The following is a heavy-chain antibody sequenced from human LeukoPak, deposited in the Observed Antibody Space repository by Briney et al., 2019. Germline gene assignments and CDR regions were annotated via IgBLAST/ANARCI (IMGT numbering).Heavy chain of an antibody. CDR3: ARVRSGITMIVVVLDY. V-gene: IGHV1-8*01. D-gene: IGHD3-22*01. CDR2: MNPNSGNT. CDR1: GYTFTSYD. J-gene: IGHJ4*02. Sequence: ASVKVSCKASGYTFTSYDINWVRQATGHGLEWMGWMNPNSGNTGYAQKFQGRVTMTRNTSISTAYMELSSLRSEDTAVYYCARVRSGITMIVVVLDYWGQGTLVTVSS.